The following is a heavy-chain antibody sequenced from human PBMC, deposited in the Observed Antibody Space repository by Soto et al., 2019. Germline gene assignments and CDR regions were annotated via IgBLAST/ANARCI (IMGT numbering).Heavy chain of an antibody. J-gene: IGHJ4*02. CDR1: GGSFSGYY. CDR3: ARWWNTAMVTSSYFDY. D-gene: IGHD5-18*01. Sequence: PSETLSLTCAVYGGSFSGYYWSWIRQPPGKGLEWIGEINHSGSTNYNPSLKSRVTISVDTSKNQFSLKLSSVTAADTAVYYCARWWNTAMVTSSYFDYWGQGTLVTVSS. CDR2: INHSGST. V-gene: IGHV4-34*01.